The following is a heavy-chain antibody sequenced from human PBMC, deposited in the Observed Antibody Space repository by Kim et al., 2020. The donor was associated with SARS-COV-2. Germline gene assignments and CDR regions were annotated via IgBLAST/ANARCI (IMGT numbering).Heavy chain of an antibody. V-gene: IGHV3-7*01. Sequence: GGSLRLSCAASGFTFSSYWMSWVRQAPGKGLEWVANIKQDGSEKYYVDSVKGRFTISRDNAKNSLYLQMNSLRAEDTAVYYCARDGDGGDFPYGMDVWGQGTTVTVSS. CDR1: GFTFSSYW. CDR2: IKQDGSEK. D-gene: IGHD3-10*01. J-gene: IGHJ6*02. CDR3: ARDGDGGDFPYGMDV.